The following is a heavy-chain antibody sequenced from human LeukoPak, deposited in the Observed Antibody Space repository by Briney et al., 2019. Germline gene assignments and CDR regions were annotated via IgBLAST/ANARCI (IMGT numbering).Heavy chain of an antibody. J-gene: IGHJ4*02. V-gene: IGHV3-23*01. D-gene: IGHD3-16*01. CDR2: ISGSGGST. CDR3: AKDLRWGAYYFDY. CDR1: GFTFISYA. Sequence: GSLRLSWAASGFTFISYALSWVRQAPGEGLEWGSAISGSGGSTYYADSVKGRFTISRDNSKNTLYLQMNSLRAEDTAVYYCAKDLRWGAYYFDYWGQGTLVTVSS.